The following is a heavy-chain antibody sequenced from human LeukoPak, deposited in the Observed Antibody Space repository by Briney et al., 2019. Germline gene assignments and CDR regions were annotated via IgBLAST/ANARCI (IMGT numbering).Heavy chain of an antibody. V-gene: IGHV4-59*01. D-gene: IGHD3-10*01. CDR1: GGSISSYY. Sequence: SETLSLTCTVSGGSISSYYWSWIRQPPGKGLEWIGYIYYSGSTNYNPSLKSRVTISVDTSKNQFSLKLSSVTAADTAVYYCARSITMVRGWGYYYYGMDVWGQGTTVTVSS. J-gene: IGHJ6*02. CDR3: ARSITMVRGWGYYYYGMDV. CDR2: IYYSGST.